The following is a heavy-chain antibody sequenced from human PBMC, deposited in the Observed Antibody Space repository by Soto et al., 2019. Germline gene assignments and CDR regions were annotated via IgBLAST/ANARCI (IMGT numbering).Heavy chain of an antibody. Sequence: PGGSLRLSCAVSGFTFSSYSMNWVRQAPGKGLEWVSYISSRSSTIYYADSVKGRFTISRDNAKNSLYLQMNSLRAEDTAVYYCAKRAYGSDFDYWGQGTLVTVSS. CDR3: AKRAYGSDFDY. D-gene: IGHD3-10*01. J-gene: IGHJ4*02. CDR1: GFTFSSYS. CDR2: ISSRSSTI. V-gene: IGHV3-48*01.